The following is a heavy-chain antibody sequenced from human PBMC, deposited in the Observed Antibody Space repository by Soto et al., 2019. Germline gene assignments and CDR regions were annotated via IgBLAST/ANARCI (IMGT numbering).Heavy chain of an antibody. CDR3: ARAHSGVATPNTDY. D-gene: IGHD5-12*01. Sequence: VQLMESGGGVVQPGRSLRLSCAASGFTFSSYGMHWVRQAPGKGLEWVAVIWYDGSNKYYADSVKGRFTISRDNSKNTLYLQMNSLRAEDTAVYYCARAHSGVATPNTDYWGQGTLVTVSS. V-gene: IGHV3-33*01. J-gene: IGHJ4*02. CDR1: GFTFSSYG. CDR2: IWYDGSNK.